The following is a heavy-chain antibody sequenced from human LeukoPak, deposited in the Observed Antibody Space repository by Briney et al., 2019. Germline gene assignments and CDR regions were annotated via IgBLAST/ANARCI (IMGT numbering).Heavy chain of an antibody. CDR2: INSNSGVT. CDR1: GYTFTGYF. J-gene: IGHJ4*02. V-gene: IGHV1-2*02. Sequence: ASVKVSCKASGYTFTGYFIHWVRQAPGQGLEWMGRINSNSGVTTYALSFQGRVTMTRDTSINTACMELSSLRSDDTAVYYRARDLATSANWELDYWGQGTLITVSS. D-gene: IGHD6-25*01. CDR3: ARDLATSANWELDY.